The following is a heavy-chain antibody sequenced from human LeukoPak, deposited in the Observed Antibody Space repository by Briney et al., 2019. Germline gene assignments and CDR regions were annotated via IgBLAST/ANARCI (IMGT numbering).Heavy chain of an antibody. CDR2: ISGSGGST. J-gene: IGHJ4*02. Sequence: GGSLRLSCAASGFTFSSYGMSWVRQAPGKGLEWVSAISGSGGSTYYADSVKGRFTISRDNAKNSLYLQMNSLRAEDTAVYYCARDLYRIVVVPHYFDFWGQGTLVTVSS. CDR3: ARDLYRIVVVPHYFDF. D-gene: IGHD3-22*01. V-gene: IGHV3-23*01. CDR1: GFTFSSYG.